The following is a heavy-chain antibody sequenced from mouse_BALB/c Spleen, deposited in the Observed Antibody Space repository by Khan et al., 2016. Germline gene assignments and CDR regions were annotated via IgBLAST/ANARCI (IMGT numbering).Heavy chain of an antibody. D-gene: IGHD1-1*01. J-gene: IGHJ4*01. CDR2: ISSGGSYT. CDR1: GFTFSNYA. CDR3: ARQVDGSSSDDAMDY. Sequence: EVELVESGGDLVKPGGSLNLSCAASGFTFSNYAMSWVRQTPDKRLEWVATISSGGSYTYYPDSVKGRFTISRDNAKNTLYLQMSSLKSEDTAIYYCARQVDGSSSDDAMDYWGQGTSVTVSS. V-gene: IGHV5-6*01.